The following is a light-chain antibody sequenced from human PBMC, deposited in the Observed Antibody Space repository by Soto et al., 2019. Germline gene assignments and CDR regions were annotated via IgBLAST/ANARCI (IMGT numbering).Light chain of an antibody. Sequence: EVVMTQSPATLSLSAGERATVSCRDSQTVGGNLAWYQQRPGQAPRLLMYVASTRATGIPARFSGSGSGTEFTLTISSLQSEDFAVYYCQQYNNWPPWACGQGTKVDIK. CDR1: QTVGGN. V-gene: IGKV3-15*01. CDR2: VAS. CDR3: QQYNNWPPWA. J-gene: IGKJ1*01.